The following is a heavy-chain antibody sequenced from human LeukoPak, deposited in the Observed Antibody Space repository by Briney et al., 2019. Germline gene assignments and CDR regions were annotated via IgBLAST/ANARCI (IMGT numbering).Heavy chain of an antibody. J-gene: IGHJ5*02. CDR1: GFIFSRYW. D-gene: IGHD6-19*01. CDR3: ARASAGIAVVGRFDP. CDR2: INQDGSEN. Sequence: PGGSLRLSCAASGFIFSRYWMSWIRQAPGKGLEWVANINQDGSENYYVDPVKGRFTISRDNVKNSLYLQMNSLRAEDTAVYYCARASAGIAVVGRFDPWGQGTLVTVSS. V-gene: IGHV3-7*01.